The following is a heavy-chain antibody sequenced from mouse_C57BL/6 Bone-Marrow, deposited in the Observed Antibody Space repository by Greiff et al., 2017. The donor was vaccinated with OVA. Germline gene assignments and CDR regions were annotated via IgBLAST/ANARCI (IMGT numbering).Heavy chain of an antibody. CDR3: ARHGNYPYYFDY. CDR1: GYTFTSYW. CDR2: IDPSDSET. V-gene: IGHV1-52*01. D-gene: IGHD2-1*01. J-gene: IGHJ2*01. Sequence: VQLQQPGAELVRPGSSVKLSCKASGYTFTSYWMHWVKQRPIQGLEWIGNIDPSDSETHYNQQFKDKATLTADKSSSTSYMQLSSLTSEDSAVYYCARHGNYPYYFDYWGQGTTLTVSS.